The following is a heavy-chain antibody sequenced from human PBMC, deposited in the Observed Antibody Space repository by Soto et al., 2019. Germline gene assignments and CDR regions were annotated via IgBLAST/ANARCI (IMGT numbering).Heavy chain of an antibody. Sequence: SETLSLTCAVYGGSFSGYYWSWIRQPPGKGLEWIGEINHSGSTNYNPSLKSRVTISVDTSKSQIALQLTYVTAADTAVYYCARPRSTSWTGAFDVWGQGTMVTVSS. J-gene: IGHJ3*01. V-gene: IGHV4-34*01. CDR3: ARPRSTSWTGAFDV. D-gene: IGHD2-2*01. CDR2: INHSGST. CDR1: GGSFSGYY.